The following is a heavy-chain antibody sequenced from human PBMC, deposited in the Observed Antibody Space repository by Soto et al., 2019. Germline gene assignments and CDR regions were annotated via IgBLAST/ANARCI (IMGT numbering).Heavy chain of an antibody. J-gene: IGHJ4*02. CDR1: GFTFSSYG. D-gene: IGHD2-21*02. Sequence: GGSLRLSCAASGFTFSSYGMHWVRQAPGKGLEWVAVISYDGSNKYYADSVKGRFTISKDSADNSLILQMTSLRAEDTAVYHCARARGNDWYSDYWGQGTLVTVSS. CDR2: ISYDGSNK. V-gene: IGHV3-30*03. CDR3: ARARGNDWYSDY.